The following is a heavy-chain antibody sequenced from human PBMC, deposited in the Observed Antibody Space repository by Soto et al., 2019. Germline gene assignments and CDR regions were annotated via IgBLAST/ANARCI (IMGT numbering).Heavy chain of an antibody. CDR3: ARVLKRGDIVATIGFSEYYGMDV. D-gene: IGHD5-12*01. Sequence: GASVKVSCKASGYTFTSYYMHWVRQAPGQGLEWMGIINPSGGSTSYAQKFQGRVTMTRDTSTSTVYMELSSLRSEDTAVYYCARVLKRGDIVATIGFSEYYGMDVWGQGTTVTVSS. CDR2: INPSGGST. J-gene: IGHJ6*01. CDR1: GYTFTSYY. V-gene: IGHV1-46*01.